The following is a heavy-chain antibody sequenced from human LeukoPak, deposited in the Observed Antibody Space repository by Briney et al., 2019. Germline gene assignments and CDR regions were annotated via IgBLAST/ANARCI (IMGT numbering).Heavy chain of an antibody. Sequence: PSETLSLTCTVSGYSISSGYYWSWIRQPAGKGLEWIGRIYTSGSTNYNPSLKSRVTMSVDTSKNQFSLRLRSVTAADTAVYYCARTYYDILTGWVSPTHAFDIWGQGTMITVSS. V-gene: IGHV4-4*07. D-gene: IGHD3-9*01. CDR1: GYSISSGYY. CDR3: ARTYYDILTGWVSPTHAFDI. J-gene: IGHJ3*02. CDR2: IYTSGST.